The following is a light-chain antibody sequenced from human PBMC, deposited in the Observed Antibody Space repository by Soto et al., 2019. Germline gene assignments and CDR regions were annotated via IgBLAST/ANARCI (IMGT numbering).Light chain of an antibody. Sequence: DIQMTQSPSSLSASVGDRVTITCRASQNIRSYLNWYQQKPGKAPQLLIYATSSLQTRDPSRFSASGSGTDFSLVISDLQPQDSATYYCQQGYSSRWTSGRGTKVEI. J-gene: IGKJ1*01. V-gene: IGKV1-39*01. CDR1: QNIRSY. CDR3: QQGYSSRWT. CDR2: ATS.